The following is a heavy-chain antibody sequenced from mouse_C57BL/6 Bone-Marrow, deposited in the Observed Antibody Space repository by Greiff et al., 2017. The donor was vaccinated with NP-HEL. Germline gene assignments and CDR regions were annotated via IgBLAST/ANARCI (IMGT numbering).Heavy chain of an antibody. CDR1: GFSLTSYG. V-gene: IGHV2-3*01. CDR3: AKEATVVEYYAMDY. D-gene: IGHD1-1*01. Sequence: VKLMESGPGLVAPSQSLSITCTVSGFSLTSYGVSWVRQPPGKGLEWLGVIWGDGSTNYHSALISRLSISKDKSKSQVFLKLNSLQTDDTATYYCAKEATVVEYYAMDYWGQGTSVTVSS. J-gene: IGHJ4*01. CDR2: IWGDGST.